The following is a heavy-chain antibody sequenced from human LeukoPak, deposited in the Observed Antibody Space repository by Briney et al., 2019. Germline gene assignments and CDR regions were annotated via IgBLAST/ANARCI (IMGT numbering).Heavy chain of an antibody. Sequence: GGSLRLSGAASGFTVSSNYMSWVRQAPGKGLEWVSVIYSGGSTYYADSVKGRFTISRDNSKNTLYLQMNSLRAEDTAVYYCARANYYDILTGYHDYWGQGTLVTVSS. CDR3: ARANYYDILTGYHDY. J-gene: IGHJ4*02. CDR1: GFTVSSNY. D-gene: IGHD3-9*01. V-gene: IGHV3-66*02. CDR2: IYSGGST.